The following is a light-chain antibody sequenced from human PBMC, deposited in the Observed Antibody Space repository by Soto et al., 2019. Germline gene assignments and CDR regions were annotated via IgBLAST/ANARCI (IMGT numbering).Light chain of an antibody. Sequence: DIQMTQSPSSLSASVGDRVTITCRASQSISNYLNWYQQKPGKAPKLLIYAASSLQSGVPSRFSGSGSGTDFTLTISSLQPEDFATYYCQQSYTSPHFTFGPGTKGDIK. CDR3: QQSYTSPHFT. CDR1: QSISNY. V-gene: IGKV1-39*01. CDR2: AAS. J-gene: IGKJ3*01.